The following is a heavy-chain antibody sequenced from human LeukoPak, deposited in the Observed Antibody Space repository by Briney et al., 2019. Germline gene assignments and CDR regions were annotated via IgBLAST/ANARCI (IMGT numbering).Heavy chain of an antibody. D-gene: IGHD6-13*01. CDR2: MYYSGNT. CDR1: GGSVASSVNY. Sequence: SETLSLTCTVSGGSVASSVNYWGWIRQPPGMGLEWIGHMYYSGNTSYNPSLKSRVTISVDTSRNQFSLKLTSVTAADTAVYYCAKLVSEAAPFYWGQGTLVTVSS. V-gene: IGHV4-39*01. J-gene: IGHJ4*02. CDR3: AKLVSEAAPFY.